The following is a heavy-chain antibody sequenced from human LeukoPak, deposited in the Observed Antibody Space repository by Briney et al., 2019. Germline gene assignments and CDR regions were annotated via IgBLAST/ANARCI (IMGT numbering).Heavy chain of an antibody. V-gene: IGHV4-59*01. J-gene: IGHJ4*02. CDR2: IYYSGST. CDR3: ARGNIAAAVN. CDR1: GGSISSYY. Sequence: SETLSLTCTVSGGSISSYYWSWIRQPPGKGLEWIGYIYYSGSTNYNPSLKSRVTISVDTSKNQFSLKLSSVTTADTAVYYCARGNIAAAVNWGQGTLVTVSS. D-gene: IGHD6-13*01.